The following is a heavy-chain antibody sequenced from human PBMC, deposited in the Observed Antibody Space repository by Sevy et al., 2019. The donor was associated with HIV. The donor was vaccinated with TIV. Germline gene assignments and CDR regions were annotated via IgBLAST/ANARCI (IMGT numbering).Heavy chain of an antibody. CDR1: GGSISAYY. V-gene: IGHV4-59*01. Sequence: SETLSRTCTVSGGSISAYYWSWIRQPPGKPLEYIVYIYYPWSTNYNPSLKSRVTISVDTSRNQFSLKLNSVTAADTAGYFCARAPPVRSGNDSLNWLDPWGQGTLVTVSS. D-gene: IGHD5-12*01. CDR2: IYYPWST. J-gene: IGHJ5*02. CDR3: ARAPPVRSGNDSLNWLDP.